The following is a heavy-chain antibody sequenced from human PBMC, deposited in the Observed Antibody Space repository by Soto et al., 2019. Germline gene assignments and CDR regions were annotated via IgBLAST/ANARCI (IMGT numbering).Heavy chain of an antibody. V-gene: IGHV1-8*01. D-gene: IGHD3-16*01. CDR1: GYTFTSYD. Sequence: ASVKVSCKASGYTFTSYDINWVRQATGQGLEWMGWMNPNSGNTGYAQKFQGRVTMTRNTSISTAYMELSNLRSEDTAVYYCARALKPRRFFDPWGQGTRVTVSS. CDR2: MNPNSGNT. J-gene: IGHJ5*02. CDR3: ARALKPRRFFDP.